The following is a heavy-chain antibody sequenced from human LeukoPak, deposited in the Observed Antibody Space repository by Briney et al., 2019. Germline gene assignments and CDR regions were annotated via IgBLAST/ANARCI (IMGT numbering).Heavy chain of an antibody. CDR1: GGSISSYY. D-gene: IGHD2-15*01. CDR3: ARVVVAAPGNETLQYYYYYYMDV. V-gene: IGHV4-59*01. CDR2: IYYSGST. J-gene: IGHJ6*03. Sequence: SETLSLTCTVSGGSISSYYWSWIRQPPGKGLEWIGYIYYSGSTNYNPSLKSRVTISVDTSKNQFSLKLSSVTAEDTAVYYCARVVVAAPGNETLQYYYYYYMDVWGKGTTVTVSS.